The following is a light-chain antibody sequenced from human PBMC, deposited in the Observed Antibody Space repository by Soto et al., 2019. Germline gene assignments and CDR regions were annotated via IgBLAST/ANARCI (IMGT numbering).Light chain of an antibody. CDR1: QGVSNW. Sequence: DIQMTQSPSSVSASVGDRVTITCRASQGVSNWLAWYQQKPGKAPKLLIYAASTLRSGVPSRFRGSGSGTDFTFTISSLQPEDFATYYCQQANSFPYTFGQGTKLAIK. CDR2: AAS. CDR3: QQANSFPYT. J-gene: IGKJ2*01. V-gene: IGKV1-12*01.